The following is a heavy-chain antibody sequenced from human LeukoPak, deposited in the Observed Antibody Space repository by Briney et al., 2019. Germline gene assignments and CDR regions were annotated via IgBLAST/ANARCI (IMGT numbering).Heavy chain of an antibody. CDR1: GDSISRFY. J-gene: IGHJ5*02. CDR3: ARGWFGEELMA. D-gene: IGHD3-10*01. V-gene: IGHV4-59*01. CDR2: IYYGGSA. Sequence: SETLSLTCTVSGDSISRFYWSWVRQSPGKGLEWIGHIYYGGSAYSNPSLRSRVTISVDTSKNQFSLKLSSVTAADTAVYYCARGWFGEELMAWCQGTLVTVSS.